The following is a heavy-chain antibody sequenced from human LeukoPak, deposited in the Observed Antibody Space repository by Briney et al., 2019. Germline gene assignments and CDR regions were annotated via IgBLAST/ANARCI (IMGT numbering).Heavy chain of an antibody. D-gene: IGHD6-19*01. CDR3: ARLQWLDYYGMDV. Sequence: PSETLSLTCTVSGGSISSYYWSWIRQPPGKGLEWIGYIYYSGSTNYNPSLKSRVTISVDTSKNQFSLKLSSVTATDTAVYYCARLQWLDYYGMDVWGQGPRSPSP. CDR2: IYYSGST. V-gene: IGHV4-59*08. J-gene: IGHJ6*02. CDR1: GGSISSYY.